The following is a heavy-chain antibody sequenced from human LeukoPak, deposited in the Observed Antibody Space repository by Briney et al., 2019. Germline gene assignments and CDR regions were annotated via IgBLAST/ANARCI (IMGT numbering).Heavy chain of an antibody. D-gene: IGHD3-22*01. V-gene: IGHV3-23*01. J-gene: IGHJ4*02. CDR3: AKDWGTTGIFFGYYDSSGYCPDY. CDR2: ISGSGGST. CDR1: GFTFSSYA. Sequence: PGGSLRLSCAASGFTFSSYAMSWVRQAPGKGLEWVSAISGSGGSTYYADSVKGRFTISRDNSKNTLYLQMNSLRAEDTAVYYCAKDWGTTGIFFGYYDSSGYCPDYWGQGTLVTVSS.